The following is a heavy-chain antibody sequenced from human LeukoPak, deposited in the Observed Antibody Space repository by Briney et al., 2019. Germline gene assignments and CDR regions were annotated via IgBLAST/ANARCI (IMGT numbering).Heavy chain of an antibody. CDR2: IYSDNT. D-gene: IGHD4/OR15-4a*01. J-gene: IGHJ4*02. Sequence: GGSLRLSCAASGFTFSDFAMIWVRQPPGKGLEWVSFIYSDNTHYSDSVKGRFTISRDNSKNTLYLQMNSLRAEDTAVYYCARRAGAYSHPYDYWGQGTLVTVSS. CDR1: GFTFSDFA. V-gene: IGHV3-53*01. CDR3: ARRAGAYSHPYDY.